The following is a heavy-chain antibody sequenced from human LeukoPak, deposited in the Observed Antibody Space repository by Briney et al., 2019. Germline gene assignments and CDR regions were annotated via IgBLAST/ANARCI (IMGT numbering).Heavy chain of an antibody. D-gene: IGHD4/OR15-4a*01. CDR3: ARAGVYFGNYGDYYYGMDV. CDR2: INAGNGNT. J-gene: IGHJ6*02. CDR1: GYTFNNYA. Sequence: GASVNVSCKASGYTFNNYAMQWVRQAPGQRLEWMGWINAGNGNTKYSQKFQGRVTITRDTFASTAYMELSSLRSEDTAVYYCARAGVYFGNYGDYYYGMDVWGQGTTVTVSS. V-gene: IGHV1-3*01.